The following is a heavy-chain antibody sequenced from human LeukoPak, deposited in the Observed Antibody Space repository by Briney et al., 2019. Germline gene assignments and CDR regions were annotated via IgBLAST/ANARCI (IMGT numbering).Heavy chain of an antibody. J-gene: IGHJ5*02. Sequence: GGSLRLSCAASGFTFSSYGMHWVRQAPGKGLEWVAFIRYDGSNKYYADSVKGRFTISRDNSKNTLYLQMNSLRSEDTAVYYCARGSSWQPARVNWFDPWGQGTLVTVSS. V-gene: IGHV3-30*02. CDR3: ARGSSWQPARVNWFDP. CDR2: IRYDGSNK. D-gene: IGHD6-13*01. CDR1: GFTFSSYG.